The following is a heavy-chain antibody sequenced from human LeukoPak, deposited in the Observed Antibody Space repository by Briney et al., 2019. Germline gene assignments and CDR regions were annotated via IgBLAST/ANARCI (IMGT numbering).Heavy chain of an antibody. Sequence: PSETLSLTCTVSGGSISSYYWSWIRQPPGKGLEWIGYIYYSGSTNYNPSLKSRVTISVDTSKNQFSLKLSSVTAADTAVYYCARIGWFDYFDYWGQGTLVTVSS. J-gene: IGHJ4*02. D-gene: IGHD3-10*01. CDR2: IYYSGST. V-gene: IGHV4-59*01. CDR1: GGSISSYY. CDR3: ARIGWFDYFDY.